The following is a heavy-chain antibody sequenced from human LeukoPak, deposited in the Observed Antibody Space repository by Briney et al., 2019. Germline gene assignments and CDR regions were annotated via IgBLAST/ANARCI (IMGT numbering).Heavy chain of an antibody. Sequence: GGSLRLSCAASGFSFHYYAMHWVRQAPGKGLEWVAVISYDGSNKYYADSVKGRFTISRDNSKNTLYLQMNSLRAEDTAVYYCAQSSYDSSGLLDYWGQGTLVTVSS. J-gene: IGHJ4*02. CDR3: AQSSYDSSGLLDY. CDR2: ISYDGSNK. CDR1: GFSFHYYA. V-gene: IGHV3-30-3*01. D-gene: IGHD3-22*01.